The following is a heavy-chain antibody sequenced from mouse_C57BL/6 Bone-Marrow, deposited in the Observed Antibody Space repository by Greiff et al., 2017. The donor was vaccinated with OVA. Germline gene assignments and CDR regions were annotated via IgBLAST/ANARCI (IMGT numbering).Heavy chain of an antibody. J-gene: IGHJ4*01. CDR2: ISSGSSTI. Sequence: EVKLMESGGGLVKPGGSLKLSCAASGFTFSDYGMHWVRQAPEKGLEWVAYISSGSSTIYYADTVKGRFTISRDNAKNTLFLQMTSLRSEDTAMYYCANYGSSYYAMDYWGQGTSVTVSS. D-gene: IGHD1-1*01. CDR3: ANYGSSYYAMDY. V-gene: IGHV5-17*01. CDR1: GFTFSDYG.